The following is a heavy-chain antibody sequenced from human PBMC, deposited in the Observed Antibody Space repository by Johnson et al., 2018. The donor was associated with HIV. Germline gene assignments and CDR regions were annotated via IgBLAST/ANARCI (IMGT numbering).Heavy chain of an antibody. Sequence: QVQLVESGGGVVQPGRSLRLSCAASGFTFSRYSMHWVRQAPGKGLEWVTVIPYDGTHKYYTDSVKGRLTISRDNSKSTLFLLMNSLRAEDTAVYYCARSLCGGDCFSDAFDIWGQGTMVTVSS. CDR3: ARSLCGGDCFSDAFDI. V-gene: IGHV3-30*04. CDR1: GFTFSRYS. J-gene: IGHJ3*02. CDR2: IPYDGTHK. D-gene: IGHD2-21*02.